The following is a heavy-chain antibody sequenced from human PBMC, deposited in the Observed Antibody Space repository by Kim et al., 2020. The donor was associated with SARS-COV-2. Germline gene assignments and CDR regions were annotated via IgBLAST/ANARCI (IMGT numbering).Heavy chain of an antibody. CDR3: AITPPGGIAAADYYYYGMDV. D-gene: IGHD6-13*01. CDR1: GFTFSSYA. V-gene: IGHV3-64*01. CDR2: ISSNGGST. Sequence: GGSLRLSCAASGFTFSSYAMHWVRQAPGKGLEYVSAISSNGGSTYYANSVKGRFTISRDNSKNTLYLQMGSLRAEDMAVYYCAITPPGGIAAADYYYYGMDVWGQGTTVTVSS. J-gene: IGHJ6*02.